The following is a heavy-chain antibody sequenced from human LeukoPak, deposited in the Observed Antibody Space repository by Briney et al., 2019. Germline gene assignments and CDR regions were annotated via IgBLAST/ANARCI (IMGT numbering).Heavy chain of an antibody. CDR3: ARADVTMLRGVSFYYYGLDV. CDR1: GLSVSNNY. J-gene: IGHJ6*02. CDR2: IYSSGAT. Sequence: GGSLRLSCEASGLSVSNNYMTWVRQAPGKGLEWVSVIYSSGATHYAESVKGRFTISRDQSNNTLHLQMKSLRVEDTAVYYCARADVTMLRGVSFYYYGLDVWGQGTTVTVSS. V-gene: IGHV3-53*01. D-gene: IGHD3-10*01.